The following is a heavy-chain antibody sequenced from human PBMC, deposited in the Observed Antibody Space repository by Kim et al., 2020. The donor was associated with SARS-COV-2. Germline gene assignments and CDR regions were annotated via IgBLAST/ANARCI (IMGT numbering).Heavy chain of an antibody. CDR2: VYHSGST. J-gene: IGHJ4*02. Sequence: SETLSLTCTVSGGSISSSFNYWGWIRQPPGKGLEWIGSVYHSGSTYDSPSLKSRVTVSVDTSKNVFYLKVTSVTAADTAVYFCARLPHDSSGYVDSWGPGILVTVSS. D-gene: IGHD3-22*01. CDR1: GGSISSSFNY. CDR3: ARLPHDSSGYVDS. V-gene: IGHV4-39*01.